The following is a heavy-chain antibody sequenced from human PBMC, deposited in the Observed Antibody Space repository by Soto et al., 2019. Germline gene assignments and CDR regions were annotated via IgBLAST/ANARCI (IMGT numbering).Heavy chain of an antibody. J-gene: IGHJ4*02. D-gene: IGHD2-2*01. V-gene: IGHV1-18*01. CDR2: ISPYSGYT. CDR1: GYSFMKYG. Sequence: XSVKGSCKGFGYSFMKYGINWGRQAPGQGLEWVGWISPYSGYTHSAQKFHGRLTLTTDTAASTAYMELRILRSADTALYYCAREASVLIPAAQPSRFDSWGQGTLVTVSS. CDR3: AREASVLIPAAQPSRFDS.